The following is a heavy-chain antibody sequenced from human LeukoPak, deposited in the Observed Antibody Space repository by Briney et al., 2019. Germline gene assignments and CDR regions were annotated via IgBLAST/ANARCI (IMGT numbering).Heavy chain of an antibody. J-gene: IGHJ4*02. Sequence: PGGSLRLSCAVSGFIFSNYPMHWVRQAPGKGLEWVSSISSSSSYIYYADSVKGRFTISRDNAKNSLYLQMNSLRAEDTAVYYCASSFELWFGELIGDYWGQGTLVTVSS. V-gene: IGHV3-21*01. CDR1: GFIFSNYP. CDR2: ISSSSSYI. CDR3: ASSFELWFGELIGDY. D-gene: IGHD3-10*01.